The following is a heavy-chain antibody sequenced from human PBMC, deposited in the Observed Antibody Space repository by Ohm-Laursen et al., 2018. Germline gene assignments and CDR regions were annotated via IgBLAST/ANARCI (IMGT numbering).Heavy chain of an antibody. Sequence: SLRLSCAASGFTFDDSAMHWVRQAPGKGLEWVSGISWDSNTIGYADSVRGRFTISRDNAKDMLYLQMNGLRVEDTAVYYCARGPPFYCTGGSCYSHYFHYWGQGTLVTASS. D-gene: IGHD2-15*01. CDR3: ARGPPFYCTGGSCYSHYFHY. J-gene: IGHJ4*02. V-gene: IGHV3-9*01. CDR1: GFTFDDSA. CDR2: ISWDSNTI.